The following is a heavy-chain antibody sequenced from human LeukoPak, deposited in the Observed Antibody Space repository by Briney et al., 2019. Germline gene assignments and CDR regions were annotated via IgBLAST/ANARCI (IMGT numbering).Heavy chain of an antibody. V-gene: IGHV3-74*01. J-gene: IGHJ4*02. D-gene: IGHD1-26*01. CDR3: VRDRGTYRPIDY. CDR2: ISGDGRTR. Sequence: GGSLRLSCATSGFIFSNYWMHWVRQAPGKGPVWVSHISGDGRTRNYADSVKGRFTISRDNAKKVVYLQMNSLRAEDTAIYYCVRDRGTYRPIDYWGQGTLVTVSS. CDR1: GFIFSNYW.